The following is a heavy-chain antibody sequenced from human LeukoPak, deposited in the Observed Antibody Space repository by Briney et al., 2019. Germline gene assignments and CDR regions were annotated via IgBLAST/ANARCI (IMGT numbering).Heavy chain of an antibody. D-gene: IGHD5-24*01. V-gene: IGHV3-23*01. CDR2: ITGSGGST. CDR1: GFTLSSYA. CDR3: AKPRGYRDGYFDY. J-gene: IGHJ4*01. Sequence: GGSLRLSCAAPGFTLSSYAMSWVRQAPGKGQEWVSAITGSGGSTYYADSVKGRFTISRDNSKNTLYLQMNSLRAEDTAEYYCAKPRGYRDGYFDYWGKGTLVTVSS.